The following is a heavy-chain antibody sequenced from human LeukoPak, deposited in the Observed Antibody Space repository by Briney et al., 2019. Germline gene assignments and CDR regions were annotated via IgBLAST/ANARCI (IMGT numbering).Heavy chain of an antibody. V-gene: IGHV1-69*05. CDR3: ARHPNYDFWSGYFLR. CDR2: IIPIFGTA. J-gene: IGHJ4*02. CDR1: GGTFSSYA. D-gene: IGHD3-3*01. Sequence: SVKVSCKASGGTFSSYAISWVRQAPGQGLEWMGRIIPIFGTANYAQKLQGRVTITTDESTSTAYMELSSLRSEDTAVYYCARHPNYDFWSGYFLRWGQGTLVTVSS.